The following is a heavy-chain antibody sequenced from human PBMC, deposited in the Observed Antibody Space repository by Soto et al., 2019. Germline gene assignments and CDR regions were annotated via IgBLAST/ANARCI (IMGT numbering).Heavy chain of an antibody. CDR1: GFTFSSYS. Sequence: GGSLRLSCAASGFTFSSYSMNWVRQAPGKGLEWVSSISSSSSYIYYADSVKGRFTISRDNAKNMMYMEMSSLRTEDTAVYYCTTDSYINMPIVRFDYWGHGTLVTVSS. CDR3: TTDSYINMPIVRFDY. CDR2: ISSSSSYI. J-gene: IGHJ4*01. D-gene: IGHD2-2*01. V-gene: IGHV3-21*03.